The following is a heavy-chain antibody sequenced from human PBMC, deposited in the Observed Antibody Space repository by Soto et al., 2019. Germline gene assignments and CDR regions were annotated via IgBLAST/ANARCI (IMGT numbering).Heavy chain of an antibody. CDR3: AKGNDFWSGYHYFDY. CDR1: GFTFSSYA. V-gene: IGHV3-23*01. D-gene: IGHD3-3*01. CDR2: ISGSGGST. J-gene: IGHJ4*02. Sequence: LRLSCAASGFTFSSYAMSWVRQAPGKGLEWVSAISGSGGSTYYADSVKGRFTISRDNSKNTLYLQMNSLRAEDTAVYYCAKGNDFWSGYHYFDYWGQGTLVTSPQ.